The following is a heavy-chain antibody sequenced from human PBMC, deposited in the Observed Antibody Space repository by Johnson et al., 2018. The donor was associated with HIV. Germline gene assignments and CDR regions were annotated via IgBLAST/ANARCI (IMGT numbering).Heavy chain of an antibody. CDR3: TRVGTYYYSSGSYDDAFDI. CDR1: GFTVSSNY. CDR2: IYSGGRT. V-gene: IGHV3-53*01. J-gene: IGHJ3*02. Sequence: VQLVESGGGVVQPGGSLRLSCAASGFTVSSNYMSWVRQAPGKGLEWVSVIYSGGRTYYADFVQGRFTISRDNSKNTVYLLMNSLKIEDTAVYYCTRVGTYYYSSGSYDDAFDIWGQGTMVTVSS. D-gene: IGHD3-10*01.